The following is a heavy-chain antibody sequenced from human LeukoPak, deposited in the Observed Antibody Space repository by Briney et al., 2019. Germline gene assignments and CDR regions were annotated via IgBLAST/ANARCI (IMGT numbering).Heavy chain of an antibody. J-gene: IGHJ4*02. Sequence: GASVKASCKASGYTFTSYDINWVRQATGQGLEWMGWMNPNSGNTGYAQKFQGRVTMTRNTSISTAYMELSSLRSEDTAVYYCARLPSGYDWGLADYWGQGTLVTVSS. CDR3: ARLPSGYDWGLADY. V-gene: IGHV1-8*01. CDR2: MNPNSGNT. CDR1: GYTFTSYD. D-gene: IGHD5-12*01.